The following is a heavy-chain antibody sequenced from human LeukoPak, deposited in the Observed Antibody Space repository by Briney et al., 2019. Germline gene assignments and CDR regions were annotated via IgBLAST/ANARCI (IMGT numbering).Heavy chain of an antibody. CDR1: GFTFSSYA. V-gene: IGHV3-74*01. CDR2: ISNDGSKT. Sequence: GGSLRLPCAASGFTFSSYAMSWVRQAPGKGLVWVSRISNDGSKTNYADSVKGRFTISRDNAKNTLYLQMDSLRAEDTAIYYCARVGLYDSSDYWGQGTLVTVSS. J-gene: IGHJ4*02. CDR3: ARVGLYDSSDY. D-gene: IGHD3-9*01.